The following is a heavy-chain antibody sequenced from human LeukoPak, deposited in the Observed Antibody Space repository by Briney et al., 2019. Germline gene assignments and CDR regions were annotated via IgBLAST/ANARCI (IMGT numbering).Heavy chain of an antibody. CDR1: GFTFSSYA. CDR3: AKLRRVVVPAAAIS. CDR2: ISGSGGSA. Sequence: GGSLRLSCAASGFTFSSYAMSWVRQAPGKGLEWVSAISGSGGSAYYADSVKGRFTISRDNSKNTLYLQMNSLRAEDTAVYYCAKLRRVVVPAAAISWGQGTLVTVSS. D-gene: IGHD2-2*01. V-gene: IGHV3-23*01. J-gene: IGHJ4*02.